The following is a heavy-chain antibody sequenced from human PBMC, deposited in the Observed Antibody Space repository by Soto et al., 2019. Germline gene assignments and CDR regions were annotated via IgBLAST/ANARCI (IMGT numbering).Heavy chain of an antibody. CDR2: IIPMLAAP. CDR1: GGSFRTYA. J-gene: IGHJ2*01. D-gene: IGHD2-21*01. V-gene: IGHV1-69*01. CDR3: ARVGPPSPSVIWFFDL. Sequence: QGQLVQSGAEVKKPGSSVKVSCKASGGSFRTYAINWVRQAPGQGLEWMGGIIPMLAAPTYAQKFQGRLTITADESTTTVYMELSSRTSEDTAVYYCARVGPPSPSVIWFFDLWGRGTLVTVSS.